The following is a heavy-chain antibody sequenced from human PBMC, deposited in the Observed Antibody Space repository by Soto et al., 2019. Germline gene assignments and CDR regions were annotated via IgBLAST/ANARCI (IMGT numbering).Heavy chain of an antibody. CDR3: ARVRLVGATAQPPFY. Sequence: GGSLRLSCAASGFTFSSYAMHWVRQAPGKGLEWVAVISYDGSNKYYADSVKGRFTISRDNSKNTLYLQMNSLRAEDTAVYYCARVRLVGATAQPPFYWGQGTLVTVSS. CDR1: GFTFSSYA. J-gene: IGHJ4*02. V-gene: IGHV3-30-3*01. D-gene: IGHD1-26*01. CDR2: ISYDGSNK.